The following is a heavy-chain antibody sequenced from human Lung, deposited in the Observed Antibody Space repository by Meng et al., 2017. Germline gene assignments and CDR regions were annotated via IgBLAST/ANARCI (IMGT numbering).Heavy chain of an antibody. Sequence: QVQLVESGGGVVQPGRALRLSCAASGFTFSTYGINWVRQAPGKGLEWVAVISYDGSNKYYADSVKGRFTISRDNSKNTLYLQMNSLRAEDTAVYYCAKDLSKQQQLGELDYWGQGTLVTVSS. CDR1: GFTFSTYG. J-gene: IGHJ4*02. CDR3: AKDLSKQQQLGELDY. V-gene: IGHV3-30*18. D-gene: IGHD6-13*01. CDR2: ISYDGSNK.